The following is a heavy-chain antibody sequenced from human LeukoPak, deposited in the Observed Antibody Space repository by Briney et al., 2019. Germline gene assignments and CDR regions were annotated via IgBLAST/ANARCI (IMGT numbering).Heavy chain of an antibody. Sequence: GGSLRLPCAASGFTFSSYSMNWVRQAPGKGLEWVSYISSSGSTIYFADSVKGRFTISRDNAKNSLYLQMNSLRAEDTAVYYCLAIIVVVAATQFDFWGQGTLVTVSS. V-gene: IGHV3-48*04. CDR2: ISSSGSTI. D-gene: IGHD2-15*01. CDR1: GFTFSSYS. J-gene: IGHJ4*02. CDR3: LAIIVVVAATQFDF.